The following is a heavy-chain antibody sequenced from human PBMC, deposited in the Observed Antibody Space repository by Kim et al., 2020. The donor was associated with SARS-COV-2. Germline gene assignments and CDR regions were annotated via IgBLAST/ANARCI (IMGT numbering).Heavy chain of an antibody. D-gene: IGHD1-26*01. CDR1: GFTFSSYA. Sequence: GGSLRLSCAASGFTFSSYAMHWVRQAPGKGLEWVAVISYDGSNKYYADSVKGRFTISRDNSKNTLYLQMNSLRAEDMAVYYCARPNSGSYLSYFDYWGQGTLVTVSS. CDR2: ISYDGSNK. J-gene: IGHJ4*02. V-gene: IGHV3-30-3*01. CDR3: ARPNSGSYLSYFDY.